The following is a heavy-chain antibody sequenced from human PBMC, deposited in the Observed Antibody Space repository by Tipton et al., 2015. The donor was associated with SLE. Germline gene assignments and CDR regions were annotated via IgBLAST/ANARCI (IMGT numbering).Heavy chain of an antibody. CDR2: IYNSGRN. J-gene: IGHJ3*02. V-gene: IGHV4-59*01. CDR3: ARAGPYYDSSGYYYLAFDI. Sequence: TLSLTCTVSGLSISSYYWSWIRQPPGKGLEFIGYIYNSGRNNYNPSLKSRVTISVDTSKNQFSLKLSSVTAADTAVYYCARAGPYYDSSGYYYLAFDIWGQGTMVTVSS. D-gene: IGHD3-22*01. CDR1: GLSISSYY.